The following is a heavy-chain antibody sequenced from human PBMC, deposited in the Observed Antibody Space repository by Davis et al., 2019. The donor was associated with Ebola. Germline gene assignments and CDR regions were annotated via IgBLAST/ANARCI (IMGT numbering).Heavy chain of an antibody. CDR3: ATYDTLSLGFDP. Sequence: PGGSLRLPCAASGFTFSDYYMSWIRQAPGKGLEWVSYISSSGSTIYYADSVKGRFTISRDNAKNSLYLQMNSLRAEDTAVYYCATYDTLSLGFDPWGQGTLVTVSS. J-gene: IGHJ5*02. V-gene: IGHV3-11*04. CDR2: ISSSGSTI. D-gene: IGHD3-9*01. CDR1: GFTFSDYY.